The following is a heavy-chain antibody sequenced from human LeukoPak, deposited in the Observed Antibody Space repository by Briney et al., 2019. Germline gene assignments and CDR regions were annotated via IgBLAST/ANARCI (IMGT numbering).Heavy chain of an antibody. J-gene: IGHJ6*04. Sequence: SETLSLTCAVSGGSISSGGYSWSWIRQPPGKGLEWIGYIYHSGSTYYNPSLKSRVTISVDRSKNQFSLKLSSVTAADTAVYHCARGGTSGYESYGMDVWGKGTTVTVSS. CDR2: IYHSGST. CDR1: GGSISSGGYS. CDR3: ARGGTSGYESYGMDV. V-gene: IGHV4-30-2*01. D-gene: IGHD5-12*01.